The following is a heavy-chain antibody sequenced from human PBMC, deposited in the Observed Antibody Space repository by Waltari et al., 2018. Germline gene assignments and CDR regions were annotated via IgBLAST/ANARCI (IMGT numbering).Heavy chain of an antibody. D-gene: IGHD1-1*01. Sequence: EVRLVESGGGLVQPGESLSLSCAASGFTFSRFWMHWVRQAPGKGLEWVSVIYSGGSTNYIDSVRGRFTISRDSSKNTLYLQMNSLRAEDTAVYYCAKVDNVGLNNYWGQGTLVTVSS. CDR2: IYSGGST. CDR3: AKVDNVGLNNY. J-gene: IGHJ4*02. CDR1: GFTFSRFW. V-gene: IGHV3-66*01.